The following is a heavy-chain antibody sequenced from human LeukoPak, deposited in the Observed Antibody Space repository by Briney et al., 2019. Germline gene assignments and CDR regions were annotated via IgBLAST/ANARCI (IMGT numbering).Heavy chain of an antibody. J-gene: IGHJ4*02. Sequence: GSLRLSCAASGFTFSSYSMNWVRQPPGKGLEWVGSIYYSGSTYYNPSLKSRVTISVDTSKNQFSLKLSSVTAADTAVYYCARRGAAGNANWGQGTLVTVSS. D-gene: IGHD6-13*01. V-gene: IGHV4-39*01. CDR2: IYYSGST. CDR3: ARRGAAGNAN. CDR1: GFTFSSYSMN.